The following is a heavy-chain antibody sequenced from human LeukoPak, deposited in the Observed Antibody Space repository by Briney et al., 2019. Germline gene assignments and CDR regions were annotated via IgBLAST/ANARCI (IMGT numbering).Heavy chain of an antibody. J-gene: IGHJ6*04. CDR1: GGSISSGGYS. CDR2: IYHSGST. Sequence: SQTLSLTCAVSGGSISSGGYSWSWIRRPPGKGLEWIGYIYHSGSTYYNPSLKSRVTISVDRSKNQFSLKLSSVTAADTAVYYCARDSGMVRGEACYYYGMDVWGKGTTVTVSS. D-gene: IGHD3-10*01. V-gene: IGHV4-30-2*01. CDR3: ARDSGMVRGEACYYYGMDV.